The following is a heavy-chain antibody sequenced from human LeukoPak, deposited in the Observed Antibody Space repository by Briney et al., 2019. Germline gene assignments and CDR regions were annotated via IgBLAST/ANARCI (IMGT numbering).Heavy chain of an antibody. V-gene: IGHV3-23*01. D-gene: IGHD2-2*01. CDR1: GFTFSSYA. CDR2: ISGSGGST. Sequence: GGSLRLSCAASGFTFSSYAMSWVRQAPGKGLEWVSAISGSGGSTYYADSVKGRFTISRDNSKNTLYLQMNSLRAEDTAVYYCAKRPRIVVVPAVKVGDYWGQGTLVTVSS. CDR3: AKRPRIVVVPAVKVGDY. J-gene: IGHJ4*02.